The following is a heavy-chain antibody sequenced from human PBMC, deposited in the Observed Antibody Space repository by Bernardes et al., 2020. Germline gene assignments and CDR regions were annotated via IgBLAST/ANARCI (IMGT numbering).Heavy chain of an antibody. J-gene: IGHJ3*02. CDR3: ARTLDGIAAAAGRGEDAVDI. Sequence: SGPTLVKPTQTLTLTCTFSGFSLSTSGMRVSWIRQPPGKALEWLARIDWDDDKFYSTSLKTRLTISKDTSKNQVVLTMTNMDPVDTATYYCARTLDGIAAAAGRGEDAVDIWGQETMGTVSS. CDR1: GFSLSTSGMR. V-gene: IGHV2-70*04. D-gene: IGHD6-13*01. CDR2: IDWDDDK.